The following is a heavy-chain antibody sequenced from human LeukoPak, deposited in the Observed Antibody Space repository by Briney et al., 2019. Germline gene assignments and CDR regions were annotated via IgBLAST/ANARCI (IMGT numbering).Heavy chain of an antibody. D-gene: IGHD3-16*01. Sequence: GGSLRLSCAASGFTFSSYWMNWARQAPGKGLEWVASINHNGNVNYYVDSVKGRFTISRDNAKNSLYLQMSNLRAEVTAVYFCARGGGLDVWGQGATVTVSS. CDR2: INHNGNVN. J-gene: IGHJ6*02. CDR1: GFTFSSYW. CDR3: ARGGGLDV. V-gene: IGHV3-7*03.